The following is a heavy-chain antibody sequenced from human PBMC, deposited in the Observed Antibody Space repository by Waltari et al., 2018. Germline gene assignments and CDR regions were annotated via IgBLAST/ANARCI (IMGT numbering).Heavy chain of an antibody. CDR1: GFTFSDNW. J-gene: IGHJ4*02. Sequence: EVKLVESGGGLVQPGGSLILSCAASGFTFSDNWLHWVRQAPGKGLVGVSRMNSDATSKDYADSVKGRFTSSRDNAENTLYLQMNSLRIEDTAIYYCVRGSSGWYGTDFWGQGTLVTVSS. CDR2: MNSDATSK. CDR3: VRGSSGWYGTDF. D-gene: IGHD6-19*01. V-gene: IGHV3-74*01.